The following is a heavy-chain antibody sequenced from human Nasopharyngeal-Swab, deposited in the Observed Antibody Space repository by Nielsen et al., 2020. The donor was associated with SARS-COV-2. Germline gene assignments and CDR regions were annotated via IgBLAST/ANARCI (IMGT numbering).Heavy chain of an antibody. V-gene: IGHV5-51*01. J-gene: IGHJ4*02. CDR3: ARSGLVGATFFDY. D-gene: IGHD1-26*01. CDR1: GYSFTSYW. Sequence: GASLQVSCKGSGYSFTSYWIGWVRQMPGKGLEWMGIIYPGDSDTGYSPSFQGQVTISADKSISTAYLQWSSLKASDTAMYYCARSGLVGATFFDYWGQGTLVTVSS. CDR2: IYPGDSDT.